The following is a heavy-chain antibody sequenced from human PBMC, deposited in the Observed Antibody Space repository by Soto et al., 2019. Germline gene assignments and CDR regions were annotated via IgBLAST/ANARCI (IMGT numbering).Heavy chain of an antibody. CDR1: GFTFSGYG. CDR2: IWYDGSNK. V-gene: IGHV3-33*01. J-gene: IGHJ4*02. Sequence: QVQLVESGGGVVQPGRSPRLSCAASGFTFSGYGMHWVRQAPGKGLEWVAVIWYDGSNKYYADSVKGRFTISRDNSKNTLYLQMNSLRAEDTAVYYCARDLGAVGATPLDYWGQGTLVTVSS. CDR3: ARDLGAVGATPLDY. D-gene: IGHD1-26*01.